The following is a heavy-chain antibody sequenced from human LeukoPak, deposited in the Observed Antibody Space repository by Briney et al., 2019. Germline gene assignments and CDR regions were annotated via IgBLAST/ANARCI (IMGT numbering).Heavy chain of an antibody. CDR3: ARVTSVTGAHDAFDF. Sequence: ASLKVSSEPSGYTSTADGISWVRQAPGEGVGWMGWISTNNGNANYVPKSQDRVTMTTDTSTTTAYMELRSLTSDDTAVYYCARVTSVTGAHDAFDFWGQGTMVTVSS. D-gene: IGHD4-17*01. V-gene: IGHV1-18*01. J-gene: IGHJ3*01. CDR1: GYTSTADG. CDR2: ISTNNGNA.